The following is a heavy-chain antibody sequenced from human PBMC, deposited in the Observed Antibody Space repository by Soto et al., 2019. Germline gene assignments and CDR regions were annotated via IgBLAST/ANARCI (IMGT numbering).Heavy chain of an antibody. J-gene: IGHJ3*02. CDR1: GGSISSGGYS. CDR3: ASMSPTVCPAFGI. Sequence: QLQLQESGSGLVKPSQTLSLTCAVSGGSISSGGYSWSWIRQPPGKGLEWIGYIYHSGSTYYNPSLKSRVTISVDRSKNQFSLKLSSVTAADTAVYYCASMSPTVCPAFGIWGQGTMVTVSS. V-gene: IGHV4-30-2*01. CDR2: IYHSGST. D-gene: IGHD4-17*01.